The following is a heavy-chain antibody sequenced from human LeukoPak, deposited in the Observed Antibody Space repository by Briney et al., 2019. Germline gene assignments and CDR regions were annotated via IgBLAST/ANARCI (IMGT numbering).Heavy chain of an antibody. J-gene: IGHJ4*02. D-gene: IGHD1-26*01. CDR1: GGSISNYY. V-gene: IGHV4-59*01. CDR3: ARSPSGSYSQLDY. Sequence: PSETLSLTCTVSGGSISNYYWSWIRQPPGKGLEWIGYIYYSGSTNYSPSLKSRVTISVDTSKNQFSLKLSSVTAADTAVYYCARSPSGSYSQLDYWDQGTLVTVSS. CDR2: IYYSGST.